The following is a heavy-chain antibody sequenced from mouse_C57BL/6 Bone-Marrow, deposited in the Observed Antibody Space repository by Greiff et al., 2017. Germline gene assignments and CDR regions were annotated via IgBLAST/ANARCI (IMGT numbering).Heavy chain of an antibody. J-gene: IGHJ4*01. Sequence: EVKVVESGGGLVKPGGSLKLSCAASGFTFSSYTMSWVRQTPEKRLEWVATISGGGGNTYYPDSVKGRFTISRDNAKNTLYLQMSSLRSEDTALYYCARHAYYSNPMDYWGQGTSVTVSS. CDR3: ARHAYYSNPMDY. CDR2: ISGGGGNT. D-gene: IGHD2-5*01. V-gene: IGHV5-9*01. CDR1: GFTFSSYT.